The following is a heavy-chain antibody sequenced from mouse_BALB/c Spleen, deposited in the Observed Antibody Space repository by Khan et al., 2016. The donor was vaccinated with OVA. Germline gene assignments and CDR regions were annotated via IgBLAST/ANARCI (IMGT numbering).Heavy chain of an antibody. Sequence: VQLQQSGAELARPGASVKLSCKASGYTFTDYYINWMKQRTGQGLEWIGEIYPGSGNIYYNEKFKGKATLTADKSSSTAYMQLSSLTSEDSAVYCRAREWAAWFPYWGQGTLVTVSA. CDR3: AREWAAWFPY. V-gene: IGHV1-77*01. J-gene: IGHJ3*01. CDR1: GYTFTDYY. CDR2: IYPGSGNI.